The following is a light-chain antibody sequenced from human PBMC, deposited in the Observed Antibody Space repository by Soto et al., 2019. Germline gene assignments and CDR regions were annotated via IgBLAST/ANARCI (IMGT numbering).Light chain of an antibody. V-gene: IGLV2-14*01. Sequence: QSALTQPASVSGSPGQSITISCTGTSNDVGGYNYVSWYQQHPGKAPKVMIYEVTNRPSGVSNRFSGSKSGNTASLTISGLQADDEADYYCSSYTSSSTVVFGGGTKVTVL. CDR2: EVT. CDR1: SNDVGGYNY. CDR3: SSYTSSSTVV. J-gene: IGLJ2*01.